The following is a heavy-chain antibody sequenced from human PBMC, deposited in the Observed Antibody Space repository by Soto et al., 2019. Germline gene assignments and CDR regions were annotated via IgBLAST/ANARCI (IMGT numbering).Heavy chain of an antibody. V-gene: IGHV1-8*01. CDR3: ERAGQVANAFAP. D-gene: IGHD1-1*01. Sequence: QVQLVQSGAEVKKPGASVKVSCKASGYTFTSYAINWVRQATGQRLEWMGWMNPNSGNTDYAQKFQGRVTMTRNTSISAANTELRSLRSEATAVDYCERAGQVANAFAPWGQGTLVTVSS. CDR2: MNPNSGNT. CDR1: GYTFTSYA. J-gene: IGHJ5*02.